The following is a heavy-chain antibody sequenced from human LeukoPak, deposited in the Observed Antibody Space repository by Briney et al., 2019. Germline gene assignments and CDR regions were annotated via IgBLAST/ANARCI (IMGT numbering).Heavy chain of an antibody. CDR1: GFTFRHSG. V-gene: IGHV3-33*03. J-gene: IGHJ4*02. Sequence: GGSLRLSCEPSGFTFRHSGMHCVRQAPGKGLEWVALIWRDGTNQFYEDTVKARFPIPRKKFKNMFSLKLNRLRAEDAAVYYCAKDAQRGFDYSNSLEHWGQGSLVTVSS. D-gene: IGHD4-11*01. CDR3: AKDAQRGFDYSNSLEH. CDR2: IWRDGTNQ.